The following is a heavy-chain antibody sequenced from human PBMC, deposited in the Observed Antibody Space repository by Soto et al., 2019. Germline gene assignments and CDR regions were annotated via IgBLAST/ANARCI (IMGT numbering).Heavy chain of an antibody. V-gene: IGHV3-11*01. CDR3: ASGTNGAFFVY. Sequence: QVQLVESGGGLVTPGGSPRLSCAASGFTFSDYYMSWIRQAPGKGLEWVSYISSRSSTIFYADSVKGRFTISRDNVKNSLYLQMNSLRAEDTAVYYCASGTNGAFFVYWGQGILVTVSS. CDR1: GFTFSDYY. D-gene: IGHD2-8*01. CDR2: ISSRSSTI. J-gene: IGHJ4*02.